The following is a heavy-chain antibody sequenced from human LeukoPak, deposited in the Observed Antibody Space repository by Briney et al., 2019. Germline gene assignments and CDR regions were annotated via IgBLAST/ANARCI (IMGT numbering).Heavy chain of an antibody. CDR1: GFTFSSYA. J-gene: IGHJ4*02. CDR3: AREGGFFLDY. V-gene: IGHV3-30*04. D-gene: IGHD3-16*01. Sequence: GGSLRLSCAASGFTFSSYAMHWVRQAPGKGLEWVAVISYDGSNKYYADSVKGRFTISRDNSKNTLYLQMNSLRAEDTAVYYCAREGGFFLDYWGQGTLVTVSS. CDR2: ISYDGSNK.